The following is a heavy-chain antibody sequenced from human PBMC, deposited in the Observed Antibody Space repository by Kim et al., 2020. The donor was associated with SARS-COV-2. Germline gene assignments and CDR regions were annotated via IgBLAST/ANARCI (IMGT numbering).Heavy chain of an antibody. V-gene: IGHV1-46*01. CDR3: ARDLSGVIAARPSYYYGMDV. CDR1: GYTFTSYY. J-gene: IGHJ6*02. D-gene: IGHD6-6*01. Sequence: ASVKVSCKASGYTFTSYYMHWVRQAPGQGLEWMGIINPSGGSTSYAQKFQGRVTMTRDTSTSTVYMELSSLRSEDTAVYYCARDLSGVIAARPSYYYGMDVWGQGTTVTVSS. CDR2: INPSGGST.